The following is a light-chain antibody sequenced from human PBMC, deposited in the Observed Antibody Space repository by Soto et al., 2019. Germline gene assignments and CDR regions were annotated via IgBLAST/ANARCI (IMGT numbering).Light chain of an antibody. V-gene: IGKV1-5*01. CDR3: QQYDSSSPT. CDR1: QNISVW. Sequence: DIQMTQSPSTLSASVGDGVTITCRASQNISVWFAWYQQRPAKAPKFLIYDASSLETGVPSRFSGSGSGTEFTLTIRSLQPDDFATYYCQQYDSSSPTFGQGTKLEIK. CDR2: DAS. J-gene: IGKJ2*01.